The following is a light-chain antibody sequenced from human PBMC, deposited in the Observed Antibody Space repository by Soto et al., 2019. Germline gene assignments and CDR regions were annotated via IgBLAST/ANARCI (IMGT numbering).Light chain of an antibody. CDR2: DAS. CDR1: HNIERW. Sequence: DIQMTQSPSSLSASVGDRVTITCRASHNIERWMAWYQQKPGKAPSLLIFDASTLHSGVPSRFSGSGSGTDFTLTISSLQPDDFATYYCQQFAISTTFGQGTKVDIK. J-gene: IGKJ1*01. V-gene: IGKV1-5*01. CDR3: QQFAISTT.